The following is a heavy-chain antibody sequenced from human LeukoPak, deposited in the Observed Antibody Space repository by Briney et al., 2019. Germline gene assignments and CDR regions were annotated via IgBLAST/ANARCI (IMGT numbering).Heavy chain of an antibody. J-gene: IGHJ5*02. CDR2: ISGSGGST. V-gene: IGHV3-23*01. Sequence: XXRQAPXXXXEWVSAISGSGGSTYYADSVKGRFTISRDNSKNTLYLRMNSLRAEDTAVYYCAKIQNWFDPWGQGTLVTVSS. CDR3: AKIQNWFDP.